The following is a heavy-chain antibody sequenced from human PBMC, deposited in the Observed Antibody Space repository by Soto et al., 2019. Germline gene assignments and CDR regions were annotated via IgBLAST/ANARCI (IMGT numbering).Heavy chain of an antibody. J-gene: IGHJ3*02. D-gene: IGHD1-26*01. Sequence: PGGSLRLSCAASGFTFSASAVHWVRQPPGKGLEWVARIRDITNNFATAYAASVKGRFTVSRDDSQNTAYLQMNSLKTEDTAVYYCLRRRKLNHSSGPSEAFDIWGQGTMVTVSS. CDR3: LRRRKLNHSSGPSEAFDI. CDR1: GFTFSASA. CDR2: IRDITNNFAT. V-gene: IGHV3-73*01.